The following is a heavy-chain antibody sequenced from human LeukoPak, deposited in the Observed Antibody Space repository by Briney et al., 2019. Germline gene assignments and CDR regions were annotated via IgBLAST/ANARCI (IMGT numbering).Heavy chain of an antibody. CDR2: IYYSGST. Sequence: SETLSLTCTVSGGSISSYYWSWIRQPPGKGLEWIGYIYYSGSTNYNPSLKSRVTISVDTSKNQFSLKLSSVTAADTAVYYCARGLGGASYYMDVWGKGTTVTVSS. D-gene: IGHD3-16*01. CDR3: ARGLGGASYYMDV. J-gene: IGHJ6*03. V-gene: IGHV4-59*08. CDR1: GGSISSYY.